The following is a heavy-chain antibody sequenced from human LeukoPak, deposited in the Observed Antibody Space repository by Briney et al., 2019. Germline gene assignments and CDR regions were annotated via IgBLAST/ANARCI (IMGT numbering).Heavy chain of an antibody. CDR1: GGSFSGYY. Sequence: SETLSHTCAVYGGSFSGYYWNWIRQPPGKGLEWIGEINHSGSTNYNPSLKSRLTISVDTSKNQFSLKLDSVTAADTAVYYCATTGGYWGQGTLVTVSS. D-gene: IGHD7-27*01. J-gene: IGHJ4*02. V-gene: IGHV4-34*01. CDR2: INHSGST. CDR3: ATTGGY.